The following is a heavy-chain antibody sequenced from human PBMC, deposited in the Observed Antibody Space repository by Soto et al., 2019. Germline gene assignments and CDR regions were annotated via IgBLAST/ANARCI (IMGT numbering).Heavy chain of an antibody. J-gene: IGHJ4*02. CDR3: TREGRGGVHIYY. CDR2: INHSGST. D-gene: IGHD3-10*01. V-gene: IGHV4-34*01. CDR1: GGSFSGYY. Sequence: QVQLQQWGAGLLKPSETLSLTCAVYGGSFSGYYWSWIRQPPGKGLEWIGEINHSGSTNYNPSLKSRVTIXVXXSKNQFSLKLSSVTAADTAVYYCTREGRGGVHIYYWGQGTLVTVSS.